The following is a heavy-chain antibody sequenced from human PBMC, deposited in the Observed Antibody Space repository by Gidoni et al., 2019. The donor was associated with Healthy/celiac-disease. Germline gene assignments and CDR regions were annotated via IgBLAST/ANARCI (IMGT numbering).Heavy chain of an antibody. CDR3: AKESYYDFWSCYYPVWGYFDY. Sequence: EVQLLESGGGLVQPGGSLRPSCAASGFTFSSYAMSWVRQAPGKGLEWVSAISGSGGSTYYADSVKGRFTISRDNSKNTLYLQMNSLRTEDTAVYYCAKESYYDFWSCYYPVWGYFDYWGQGTLVTVSS. D-gene: IGHD3-3*01. CDR1: GFTFSSYA. J-gene: IGHJ4*02. CDR2: ISGSGGST. V-gene: IGHV3-23*01.